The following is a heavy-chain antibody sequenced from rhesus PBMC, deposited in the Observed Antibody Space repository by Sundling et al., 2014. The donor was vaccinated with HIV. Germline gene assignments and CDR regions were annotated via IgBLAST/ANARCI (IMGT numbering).Heavy chain of an antibody. CDR3: ARYNWNYYGLDS. V-gene: IGHV7-114*01. D-gene: IGHD1-26*01. Sequence: QVQLVQSGAEVKQPGASVKVSCKASGYIFTSHGINWVRQAQGQRLEWMGWINTDTGNPACPGLQRTILPFSMDTSVSTAYLQISSLKAEDTAVYYCARYNWNYYGLDSWGPRGXRHRLL. CDR2: INTDTGNP. CDR1: GYIFTSHG. J-gene: IGHJ6*01.